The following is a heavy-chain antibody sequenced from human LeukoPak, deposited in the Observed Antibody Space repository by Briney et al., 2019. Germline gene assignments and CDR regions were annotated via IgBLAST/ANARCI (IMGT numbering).Heavy chain of an antibody. V-gene: IGHV4-34*01. J-gene: IGHJ6*02. Sequence: PSETLSLTCAVYGGSFSGYYWSWIRQPPGKGLEWIGEINHSGSTNYNPSLKSRVTISVDTSKNQFSLKLSSVTAADTAVYYCARGPIPYGSGMLAREYGMDVWGQGTTVTVSS. CDR1: GGSFSGYY. CDR3: ARGPIPYGSGMLAREYGMDV. D-gene: IGHD3-10*01. CDR2: INHSGST.